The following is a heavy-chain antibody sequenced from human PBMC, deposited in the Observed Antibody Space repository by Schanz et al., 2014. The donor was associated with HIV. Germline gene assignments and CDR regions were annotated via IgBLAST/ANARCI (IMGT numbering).Heavy chain of an antibody. CDR1: GYTFTTYG. J-gene: IGHJ4*02. Sequence: QVQLVQSGAEVKKPGASVKVSCKASGYTFTTYGITWVRQAPGQGLEWMGWISPNNGNRNYAQKLQGRVTMTTDTYTTTAYMELRSLRSDETAIYYCARGGSGWYGYEGFDYWGQGTLVTVSS. CDR2: ISPNNGNR. CDR3: ARGGSGWYGYEGFDY. D-gene: IGHD6-19*01. V-gene: IGHV1-18*01.